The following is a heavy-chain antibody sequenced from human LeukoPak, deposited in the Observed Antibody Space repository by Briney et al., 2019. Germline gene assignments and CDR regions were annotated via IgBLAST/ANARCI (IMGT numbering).Heavy chain of an antibody. CDR1: GYTFTEYY. CDR3: ARLGVHSGYPVGFDY. Sequence: ASVKVSCKASGYTFTEYYMHWVRQAPGQGLEWMGWINPNSGGANYAENFQGRVTMTRDTSISTAYMELSRLRSDDTAVYYCARLGVHSGYPVGFDYWGQGTLVTVSS. J-gene: IGHJ4*02. CDR2: INPNSGGA. D-gene: IGHD3-22*01. V-gene: IGHV1-2*02.